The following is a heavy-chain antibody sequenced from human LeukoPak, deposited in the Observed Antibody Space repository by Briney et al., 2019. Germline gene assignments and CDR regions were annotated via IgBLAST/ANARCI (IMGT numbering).Heavy chain of an antibody. V-gene: IGHV3-64D*09. D-gene: IGHD4-17*01. CDR3: AKDQSDYAGYYFDY. CDR1: GFTFKSYP. CDR2: ISSNGGST. Sequence: GGSLRLSCSAAGFTFKSYPMHWVRQAPGKGLEFVSAISSNGGSTYYADSVKGRLTISRDNSKNTLYLQMSSLRAEDTALYYCAKDQSDYAGYYFDYWGQGTLVTVSS. J-gene: IGHJ4*02.